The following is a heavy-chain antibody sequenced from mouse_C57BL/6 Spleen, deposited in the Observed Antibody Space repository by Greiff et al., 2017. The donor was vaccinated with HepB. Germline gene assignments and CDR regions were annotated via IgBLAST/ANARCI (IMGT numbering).Heavy chain of an antibody. CDR3: ARGGSNSAWFAY. CDR2: IYPGDGDT. D-gene: IGHD2-5*01. V-gene: IGHV1-82*01. J-gene: IGHJ3*01. CDR1: GYAFSSSW. Sequence: VKLQESGPELVKPGASVKISCKASGYAFSSSWMNWVKQRPGKGLEWIGRIYPGDGDTNYNGKFKGKATLTADKSSSTAYMQLSSLTSEDSAVYFCARGGSNSAWFAYWGQGTLVTVSA.